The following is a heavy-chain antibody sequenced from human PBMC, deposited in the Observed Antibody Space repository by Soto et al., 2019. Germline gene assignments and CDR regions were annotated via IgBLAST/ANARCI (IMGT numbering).Heavy chain of an antibody. CDR1: GGSISSSNW. Sequence: PSGSLYLTCAVSGGSISSSNWSSWVRQPPGKGLEWIGEIYHSGSTNYNPSLKSRVTISVDKSKNQFSLKLSSVTAADTAVYYCARVRYFDWLSFDPWGQGTLVTVSS. CDR3: ARVRYFDWLSFDP. D-gene: IGHD3-9*01. V-gene: IGHV4-4*02. J-gene: IGHJ5*02. CDR2: IYHSGST.